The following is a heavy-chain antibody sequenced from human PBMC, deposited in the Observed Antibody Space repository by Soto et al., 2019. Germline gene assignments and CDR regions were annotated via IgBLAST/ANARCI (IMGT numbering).Heavy chain of an antibody. CDR2: IIPMYGPA. Sequence: QVPLVQSGAEVKKPGSSVTVSCKASGGTFSSYAIHWVRQAPGQGLEWMGGIIPMYGPAKYAQRFQGRVTITADESKTTVYMELTSLTSQDTAVYYCARVTSMVRGVIDNGFDPWGHGTLVTVSS. CDR1: GGTFSSYA. J-gene: IGHJ5*02. V-gene: IGHV1-69*01. CDR3: ARVTSMVRGVIDNGFDP. D-gene: IGHD3-10*01.